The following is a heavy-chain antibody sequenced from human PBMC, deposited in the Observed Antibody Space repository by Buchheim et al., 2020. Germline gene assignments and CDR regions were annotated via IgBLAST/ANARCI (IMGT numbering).Heavy chain of an antibody. Sequence: EVQLVESGGGLVQPGGSLRLSCAASGFTFSNFWMTWVRQAPGKGLEWVANIKQDGSEKYYVDSVKGRFTISRDNAKYSLCLQVNSLRAEDTAVYYCARGRGLDCWGQGTL. D-gene: IGHD3-10*01. V-gene: IGHV3-7*03. CDR2: IKQDGSEK. CDR1: GFTFSNFW. CDR3: ARGRGLDC. J-gene: IGHJ4*02.